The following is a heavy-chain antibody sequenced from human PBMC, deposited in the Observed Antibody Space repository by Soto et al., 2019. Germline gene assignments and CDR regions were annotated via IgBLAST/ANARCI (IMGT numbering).Heavy chain of an antibody. J-gene: IGHJ4*02. Sequence: EVQLVESGGGLVQPGRSLRLSCAASGFTFDDYAMHWVRQAPGKGLEWVSGISWNSGSIGYADSVKGRFTISRDNAKDCLYLQMNSLRAEDTALYYCAKDIVGWVTARAILTKYYLDYWGQGTLVTVSS. V-gene: IGHV3-9*01. CDR3: AKDIVGWVTARAILTKYYLDY. CDR2: ISWNSGSI. CDR1: GFTFDDYA. D-gene: IGHD2-21*02.